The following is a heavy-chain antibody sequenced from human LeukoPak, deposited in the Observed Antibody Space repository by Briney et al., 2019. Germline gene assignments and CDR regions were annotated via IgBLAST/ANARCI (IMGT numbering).Heavy chain of an antibody. V-gene: IGHV4-39*01. J-gene: IGHJ6*03. CDR2: IYYSGTT. D-gene: IGHD6-13*01. CDR3: ARRGISQGYYMDV. CDR1: GGSLSSSSYY. Sequence: SETLSLTCTVSGGSLSSSSYYWDWIRQPPGKGLEWIGRIYYSGTTYYNPSLKSRVTISVDTSKNQFSLKLSAVTAADTAVYYCARRGISQGYYMDVWGKGTTVTISS.